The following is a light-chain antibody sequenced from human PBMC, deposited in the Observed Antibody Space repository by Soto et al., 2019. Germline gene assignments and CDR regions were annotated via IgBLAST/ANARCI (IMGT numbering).Light chain of an antibody. V-gene: IGLV1-40*01. CDR2: GNI. CDR1: SSNIGAGYD. J-gene: IGLJ2*01. Sequence: QSVLTQPPSVSGAQGQRVTISCTGSSSNIGAGYDVHWYQQLPGTAPKLLIFGNINRPSGVPDRFSGSKSGTSASLAITGLQPEDEADYFCQSYDISLSASVFGGGTKLTVL. CDR3: QSYDISLSASV.